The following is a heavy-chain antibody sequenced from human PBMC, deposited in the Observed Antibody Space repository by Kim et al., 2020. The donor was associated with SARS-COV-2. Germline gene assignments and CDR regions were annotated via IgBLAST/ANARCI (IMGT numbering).Heavy chain of an antibody. D-gene: IGHD1-26*01. CDR2: IYPGDSDT. CDR3: ARQVGASTRYYYGMDV. Sequence: GESLKISCKGSVYSFTNYWIGWVRQMPGKGLEWMGIIYPGDSDTRYSPSFQGQVTFSADKSISTAYLQWNSLKASDTAMYYCARQVGASTRYYYGMDVWGQGTTVTVSS. V-gene: IGHV5-51*01. CDR1: VYSFTNYW. J-gene: IGHJ6*02.